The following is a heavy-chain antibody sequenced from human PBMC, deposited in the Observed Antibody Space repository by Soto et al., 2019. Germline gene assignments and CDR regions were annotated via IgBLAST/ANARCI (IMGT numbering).Heavy chain of an antibody. CDR1: GYTFTSYG. D-gene: IGHD2-2*01. J-gene: IGHJ4*02. V-gene: IGHV1-18*01. CDR2: ISAYNGNT. Sequence: QVQLVQSGAEVKKPGASVKVSCKASGYTFTSYGISWVRQAPGQGLEWMGWISAYNGNTNYAQKLQGRVTMTTDTSTSTAYMELGSLRSDDTAVYYCARSSGVVVPAAMPAAENYFDYWGQGTLVTVSS. CDR3: ARSSGVVVPAAMPAAENYFDY.